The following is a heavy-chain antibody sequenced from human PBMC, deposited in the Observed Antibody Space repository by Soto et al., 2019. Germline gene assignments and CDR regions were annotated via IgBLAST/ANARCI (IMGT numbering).Heavy chain of an antibody. CDR2: ISSASSET. Sequence: PGGSLRLSCAASGFTFSLYSMIWVRQVPGKGLEWVASISSASSETWYADSVKGRFIISRDNAQNSLFLQMNTLRPEDSAIYYCARVAYWGPGTQVTVSS. CDR3: ARVAY. V-gene: IGHV3-21*04. CDR1: GFTFSLYS. J-gene: IGHJ4*02.